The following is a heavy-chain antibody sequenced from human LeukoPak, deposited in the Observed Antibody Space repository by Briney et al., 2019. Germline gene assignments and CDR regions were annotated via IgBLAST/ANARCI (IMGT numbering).Heavy chain of an antibody. CDR3: TREITMVRGVIYYYYYGMDV. Sequence: PGGSLRLSCTASGFTFGDYAMSWVRQAPGKGLEWVGFIRSKAYGGTTEYAASVKGRFTISRDDYKSIAYMQMNSLKTEDTAVYYCTREITMVRGVIYYYYYGMDVWGQGTTVTVSS. V-gene: IGHV3-49*04. J-gene: IGHJ6*02. CDR1: GFTFGDYA. D-gene: IGHD3-10*01. CDR2: IRSKAYGGTT.